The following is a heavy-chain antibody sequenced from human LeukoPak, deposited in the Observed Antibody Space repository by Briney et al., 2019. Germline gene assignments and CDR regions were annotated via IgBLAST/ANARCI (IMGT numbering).Heavy chain of an antibody. CDR3: ARTYDFGIGPPGDAFDN. CDR1: GFTFSSYS. Sequence: GGSLRLSCAASGFTFSSYSMNWVRQAPGKGLEWVSSISSSSSYIYYADSVKGRFTISRDNAKNSLYLQVNSLTAEDTAFYYCARTYDFGIGPPGDAFDNWGQGTLVTVFS. D-gene: IGHD3-3*01. CDR2: ISSSSSYI. J-gene: IGHJ3*02. V-gene: IGHV3-21*01.